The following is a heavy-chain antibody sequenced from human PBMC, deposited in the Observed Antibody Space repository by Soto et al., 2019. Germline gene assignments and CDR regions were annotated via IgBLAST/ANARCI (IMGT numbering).Heavy chain of an antibody. CDR2: IIPIFGTA. V-gene: IGHV1-69*13. CDR3: ANTMYYDFWSGYFTSYYYGMDV. CDR1: GGTFSSYA. D-gene: IGHD3-3*01. Sequence: ASVKVSCKASGGTFSSYAISWVRQAPGQGLEWMGGIIPIFGTANYAQKFQGRVTITADESTSTAYMELSSLRSEDTAVYYCANTMYYDFWSGYFTSYYYGMDVWGQGTTVTVSS. J-gene: IGHJ6*01.